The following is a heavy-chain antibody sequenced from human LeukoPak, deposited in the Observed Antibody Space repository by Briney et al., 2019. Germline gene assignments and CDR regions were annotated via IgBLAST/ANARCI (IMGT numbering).Heavy chain of an antibody. D-gene: IGHD3-3*01. CDR3: ARGLTIVGAVNDAFDI. CDR1: GYTFTNYY. CDR2: MDPNSDNT. Sequence: ASVKVSCKASGYTFTNYYINWVRQATGQGLEWMGWMDPNSDNTGYAQKFQGRVTITRNTSTSTSYMELTSLRSEDTAVYYCARGLTIVGAVNDAFDIWGQGTMVTVSS. V-gene: IGHV1-8*03. J-gene: IGHJ3*02.